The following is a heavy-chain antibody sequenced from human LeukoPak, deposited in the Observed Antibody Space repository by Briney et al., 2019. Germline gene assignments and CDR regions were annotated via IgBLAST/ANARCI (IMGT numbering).Heavy chain of an antibody. CDR3: ARDNWIEAHYFDY. CDR2: ISTSSNYI. CDR1: GFSFSSYS. J-gene: IGHJ4*02. D-gene: IGHD1-20*01. V-gene: IGHV3-21*01. Sequence: GGSLRLSCAVSGFSFSSYSMNWVRQAPGKGLEWVSFISTSSNYIYYADSVKGRFTVSRDNARKSLFLQMNSLRAEDTAVYYCARDNWIEAHYFDYWGQGTLVTVSS.